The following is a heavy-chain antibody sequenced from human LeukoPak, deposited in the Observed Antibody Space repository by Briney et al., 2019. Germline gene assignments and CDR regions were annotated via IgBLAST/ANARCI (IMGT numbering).Heavy chain of an antibody. V-gene: IGHV4-61*02. CDR3: ASYYDSSGYYYAFDI. D-gene: IGHD3-22*01. CDR2: IYTSENT. Sequence: PSETLSLTCTVSGGSISSGSYYWSWIRQPAGKGLEWIGRIYTSENTNYNPSLKSRVTISADTSKNQFSLRLSSVTAADTAVYYCASYYDSSGYYYAFDIWGQGTMVTVSS. J-gene: IGHJ3*02. CDR1: GGSISSGSYY.